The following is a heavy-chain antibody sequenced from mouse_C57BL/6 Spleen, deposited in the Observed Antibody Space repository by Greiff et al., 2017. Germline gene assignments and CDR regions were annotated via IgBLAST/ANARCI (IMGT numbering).Heavy chain of an antibody. CDR2: ISYDGSN. J-gene: IGHJ1*03. V-gene: IGHV3-6*01. Sequence: EVKLMESGPGLVKPSQSLSLTCSVTGYSITSGYYWNWIRQFPGNKLEWMGYISYDGSNNYNPSLKNRISITRDTSKNQFFLKLNSVTTEDTATYYCASGVDYYGSSQFFYWYFDVWGTGTTVTVSS. D-gene: IGHD1-1*01. CDR1: GYSITSGYY. CDR3: ASGVDYYGSSQFFYWYFDV.